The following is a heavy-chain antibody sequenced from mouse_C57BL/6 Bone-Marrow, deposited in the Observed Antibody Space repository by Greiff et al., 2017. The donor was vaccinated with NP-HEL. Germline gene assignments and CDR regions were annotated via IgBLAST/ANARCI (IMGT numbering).Heavy chain of an antibody. Sequence: EVMLVESGGDLVKPGGSLKLSCAASGFTFSSYGMSWVRQTPDKRLEWVATISSGGSYTYYPDSVKGRFTISRDNAKNNLYLQMSSLKSEDTAMYYCARTPKAYWGQGTLVTVSA. CDR3: ARTPKAY. CDR1: GFTFSSYG. V-gene: IGHV5-6*01. CDR2: ISSGGSYT. J-gene: IGHJ3*01.